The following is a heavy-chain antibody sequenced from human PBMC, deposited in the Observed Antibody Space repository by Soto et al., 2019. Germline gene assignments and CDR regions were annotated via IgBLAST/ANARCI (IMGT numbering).Heavy chain of an antibody. Sequence: PGGSLRLSCAASGFTFSSYAMSWVRQAPGKGLEWVSAISGSGGSTYYADSVKGRFTISRDNSKNTLYLQMNSLRAEDTAVYCCARANEQLVHYYFDDRGQGTPVTGSS. CDR2: ISGSGGST. V-gene: IGHV3-23*01. CDR1: GFTFSSYA. CDR3: ARANEQLVHYYFDD. D-gene: IGHD6-6*01. J-gene: IGHJ4*02.